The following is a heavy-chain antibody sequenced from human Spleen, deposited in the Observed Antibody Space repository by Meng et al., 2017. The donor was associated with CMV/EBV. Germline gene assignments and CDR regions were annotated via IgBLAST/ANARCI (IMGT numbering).Heavy chain of an antibody. CDR2: IYWDDDK. D-gene: IGHD2-15*01. Sequence: QIPLKASGPTLVKPTQTLTLTCTFSGFSLSTSGVGVGWIRQPPGKALEWLALIYWDDDKRYSPSLKSRLTITKDTSKNQVVLTMTNMDPVDTATYYCAHQGYCSGGSCYGIDYWGQGTLVTVSS. J-gene: IGHJ4*02. V-gene: IGHV2-5*02. CDR1: GFSLSTSGVG. CDR3: AHQGYCSGGSCYGIDY.